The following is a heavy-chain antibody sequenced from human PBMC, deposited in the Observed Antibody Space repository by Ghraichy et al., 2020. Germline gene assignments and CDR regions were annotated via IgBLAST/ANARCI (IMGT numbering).Heavy chain of an antibody. J-gene: IGHJ6*02. CDR3: ARSVSRSSPWSPFYYYYYGMDV. CDR1: GFSLRSYG. D-gene: IGHD6-19*01. CDR2: IWYDGSDK. Sequence: GESLNISCAASGFSLRSYGMHWVRQAPGKGLEWVALIWYDGSDKYYVASVKGRFSISRDNSKNTLYLQMNSLRVEDTAVYYCARSVSRSSPWSPFYYYYYGMDVWGQGTTVTVSS. V-gene: IGHV3-33*01.